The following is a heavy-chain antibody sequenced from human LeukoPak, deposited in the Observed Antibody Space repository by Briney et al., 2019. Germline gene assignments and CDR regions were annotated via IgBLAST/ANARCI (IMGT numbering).Heavy chain of an antibody. CDR2: INSNSAGT. CDR1: GYSFTDYY. Sequence: ASVKVSCKASGYSFTDYYMHWVRQAPGQGLEWMGWINSNSAGTNYAQNFQGRVTMTRDTSISTAYMELSRLRSDDTAVYYCARDGVGTETTYDYWGQGTLVTVSS. CDR3: ARDGVGTETTYDY. V-gene: IGHV1-2*02. J-gene: IGHJ4*02. D-gene: IGHD4-17*01.